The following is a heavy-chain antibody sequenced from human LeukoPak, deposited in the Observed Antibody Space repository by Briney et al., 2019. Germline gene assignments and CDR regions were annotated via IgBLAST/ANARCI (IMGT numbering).Heavy chain of an antibody. Sequence: GRSLRLSCAASGFTFSSYGMHWVRQAPGKGLEWVAVISYDGSNKYYADSEKGRFTISRDNSKNTLYLQMNSLRAEDTAVYYCAKGGYCSSTSCLAPWGQGTLVTVSS. CDR1: GFTFSSYG. V-gene: IGHV3-30*18. J-gene: IGHJ5*02. CDR2: ISYDGSNK. CDR3: AKGGYCSSTSCLAP. D-gene: IGHD2-2*03.